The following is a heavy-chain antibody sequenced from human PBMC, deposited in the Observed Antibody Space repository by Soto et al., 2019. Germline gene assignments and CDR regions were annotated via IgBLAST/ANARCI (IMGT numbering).Heavy chain of an antibody. CDR2: MSPNSGNT. D-gene: IGHD3-3*01. J-gene: IGHJ6*03. CDR1: GYTFTSYD. V-gene: IGHV1-8*01. CDR3: ASTSLPNYDFWSGSYYYYYYMDV. Sequence: ASVKVSCKASGYTFTSYDINWVRQATGQGLEWMGWMSPNSGNTGYAQKFQGRVTMTRNTSISTAYMELSSLRSEDTAVYYCASTSLPNYDFWSGSYYYYYYMDVWGKGTTVTVSS.